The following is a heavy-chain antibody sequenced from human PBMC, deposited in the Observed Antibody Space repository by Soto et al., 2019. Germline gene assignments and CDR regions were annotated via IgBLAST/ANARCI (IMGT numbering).Heavy chain of an antibody. CDR2: FYQGGST. D-gene: IGHD1-26*01. V-gene: IGHV4-34*01. CDR1: GESLNYYY. CDR3: ARGKWADRFAN. J-gene: IGHJ5*02. Sequence: HVQLQQWGAGLLKPSDTLSPTCAVSGESLNYYYWSWIRQAPGKALEWIGEFYQGGSTPYNPSVKSRVTISVDMSSQQFSLKLTSVTAADTATYYCARGKWADRFANWGQGTLVTVSS.